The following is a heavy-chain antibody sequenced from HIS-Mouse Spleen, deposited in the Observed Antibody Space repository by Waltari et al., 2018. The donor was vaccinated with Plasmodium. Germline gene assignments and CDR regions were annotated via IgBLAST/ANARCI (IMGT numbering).Heavy chain of an antibody. J-gene: IGHJ4*02. V-gene: IGHV4-31*03. D-gene: IGHD6-13*01. CDR3: ARSIAATVTFYFDY. CDR1: GGSISCGGYY. CDR2: IYYSGST. Sequence: QVQLLKSGPGLVKPSQTLSLTCTVSGGSISCGGYYWSWIRQHPGKGLEWIGYIYYSGSTYYNPSLKSRVTISVDTSKNQFSLKLSSVTAADTAVYYCARSIAATVTFYFDYWGQGTLVTVSS.